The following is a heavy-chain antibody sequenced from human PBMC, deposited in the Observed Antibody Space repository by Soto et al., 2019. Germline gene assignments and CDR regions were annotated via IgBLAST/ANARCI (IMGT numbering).Heavy chain of an antibody. D-gene: IGHD4-17*01. CDR2: MYYSGST. V-gene: IGHV4-39*01. CDR3: ARATVTTLSWFDP. Sequence: PAETLSVTCTVSGGPISSSSYYWGWIRQPPGKGLEWIGNMYYSGSTYYNPSLKGRVTISVDTSKNQFSLKLSSVTAADTAVYYCARATVTTLSWFDPWGQGTPVTVSS. J-gene: IGHJ5*02. CDR1: GGPISSSSYY.